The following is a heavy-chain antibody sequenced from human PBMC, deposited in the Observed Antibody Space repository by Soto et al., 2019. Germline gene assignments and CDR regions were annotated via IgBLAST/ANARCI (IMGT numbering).Heavy chain of an antibody. D-gene: IGHD6-13*01. CDR3: AKDRDGAAAGPTKFYGMDV. V-gene: IGHV3-23*01. CDR1: GFTFSSYA. Sequence: EVQLLESGGGLVQPGGSLRLSCAASGFTFSSYAMSWVRQAPGKGLEWVSVISGSGDSTYYADSVRGWFTISRDNSKNTLYLQMNSLRAEDTAVYYCAKDRDGAAAGPTKFYGMDVWCQGTTVTVSS. J-gene: IGHJ6*02. CDR2: ISGSGDST.